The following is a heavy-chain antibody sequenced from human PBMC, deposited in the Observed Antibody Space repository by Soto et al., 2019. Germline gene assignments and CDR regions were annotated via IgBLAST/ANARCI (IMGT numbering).Heavy chain of an antibody. V-gene: IGHV4-34*01. J-gene: IGHJ6*03. Sequence: QVQLQQWGAGLLKPSETLSLTCAVYGGSFSGYYWSWIRQPPGKGLEWIGEINHSGSTNYNPSLKSQVTISVDTSKNQCSLKLSSVTAADTAVYYCARGSRPGHYMDVCGKGTTVTVSS. CDR2: INHSGST. CDR3: ARGSRPGHYMDV. CDR1: GGSFSGYY.